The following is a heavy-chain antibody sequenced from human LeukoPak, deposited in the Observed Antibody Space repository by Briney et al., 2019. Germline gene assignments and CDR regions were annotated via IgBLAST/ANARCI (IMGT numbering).Heavy chain of an antibody. CDR1: GLTFDDYA. V-gene: IGHV3-9*01. J-gene: IGHJ6*02. CDR2: ISWNSGSI. Sequence: GGSLRLSCAASGLTFDDYAMHWVRQAPGKGLEWVSGISWNSGSIGYADSVKGRFTISRDNAKNSLYLQMNSLRAEDTALYYCAKDIAAAGTTGMDVWGQGTTVTVSS. D-gene: IGHD6-13*01. CDR3: AKDIAAAGTTGMDV.